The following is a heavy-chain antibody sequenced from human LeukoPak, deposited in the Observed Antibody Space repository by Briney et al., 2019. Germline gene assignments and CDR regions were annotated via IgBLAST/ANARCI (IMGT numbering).Heavy chain of an antibody. D-gene: IGHD4-11*01. CDR1: GFTFSSYN. J-gene: IGHJ4*02. CDR2: ISGSSTTI. Sequence: PGGSLRLSCAASGFTFSSYNMNWVRQAPGKGLEWVSYISGSSTTIYYADSVKGRFTISRDNGKNSLYLQMNSLRAEDTAVYYCAREDYSNGYYCGQATLVTVSS. V-gene: IGHV3-48*01. CDR3: AREDYSNGYY.